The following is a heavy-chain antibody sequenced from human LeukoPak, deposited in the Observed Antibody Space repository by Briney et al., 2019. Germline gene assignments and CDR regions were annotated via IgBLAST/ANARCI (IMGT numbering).Heavy chain of an antibody. D-gene: IGHD3-10*01. V-gene: IGHV3-20*04. CDR3: AKQSTARSLGE. CDR2: INWNGAWT. CDR1: GFKFDDYG. J-gene: IGHJ4*02. Sequence: RTGGSLRLSCAASGFKFDDYGMSWVCQAPGEGLEWVCDINWNGAWTGYADSVKGRFTISRGNSKNTLYLQMNNLRGDDTAVYYCAKQSTARSLGEGGQGTLVTVSS.